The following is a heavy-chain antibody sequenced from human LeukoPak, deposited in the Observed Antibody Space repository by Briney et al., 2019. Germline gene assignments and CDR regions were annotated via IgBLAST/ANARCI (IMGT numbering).Heavy chain of an antibody. Sequence: ASVKVSCKASRFTLTNFDINWVRQASGRGREWMGWMNSNTGNTGYAQEFQGRVTMTRDTSIGTAYMELTNLRSEDTAVYYCARGRRGSSGPWSWYLDLWGRGTLVTASS. V-gene: IGHV1-8*01. CDR3: ARGRRGSSGPWSWYLDL. CDR1: RFTLTNFD. D-gene: IGHD3-22*01. CDR2: MNSNTGNT. J-gene: IGHJ2*01.